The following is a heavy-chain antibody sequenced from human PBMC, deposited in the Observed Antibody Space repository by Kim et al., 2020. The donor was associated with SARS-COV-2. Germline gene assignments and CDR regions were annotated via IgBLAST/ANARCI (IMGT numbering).Heavy chain of an antibody. CDR3: ARGTGSSALDY. CDR2: T. Sequence: TDYEGSGKGRFTISRENADNSLYLQMNSLRAGDTAVYYCARGTGSSALDYWGQGTLVTVSS. V-gene: IGHV3-13*01. D-gene: IGHD2-15*01. J-gene: IGHJ4*02.